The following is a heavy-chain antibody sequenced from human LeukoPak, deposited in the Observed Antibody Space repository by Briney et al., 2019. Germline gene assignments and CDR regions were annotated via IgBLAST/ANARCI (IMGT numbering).Heavy chain of an antibody. J-gene: IGHJ5*02. Sequence: SVKVSCKASGGTFSNYAISWVRQAPGQGLEWLGGIIPMFGTAKYAQKSQGRVTITTDESTTTAYMELISLRVEDTAVYYCVRRQALRGRHRAFDPWGQGTLVTVTS. D-gene: IGHD6-25*01. CDR1: GGTFSNYA. CDR3: VRRQALRGRHRAFDP. CDR2: IIPMFGTA. V-gene: IGHV1-69*05.